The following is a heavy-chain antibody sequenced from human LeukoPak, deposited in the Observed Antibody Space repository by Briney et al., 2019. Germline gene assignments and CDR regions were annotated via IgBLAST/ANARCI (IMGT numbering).Heavy chain of an antibody. CDR2: IIPIFGTA. D-gene: IGHD5-12*01. CDR3: ASGVATIPSPFDY. CDR1: GGTFSSHA. Sequence: SVKVSCKASGGTFSSHAISWVRQAPGQGLEWMGGIIPIFGTASYAQTFQGRVTITADESTSTAYMEMSRLRSEDTAVYYCASGVATIPSPFDYWGQGTLVTVSS. J-gene: IGHJ4*02. V-gene: IGHV1-69*01.